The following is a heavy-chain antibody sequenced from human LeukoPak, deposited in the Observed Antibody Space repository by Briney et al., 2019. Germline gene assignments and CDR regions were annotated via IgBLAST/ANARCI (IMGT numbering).Heavy chain of an antibody. D-gene: IGHD6-13*01. CDR3: AKCFPGIAAAGPDY. Sequence: PGRSLRLSCAASGFTFNTYGMHWVRQAPGKGLEWVAVISYDGSNKYYADSVKGRFTISRDNSKNTLYLQMNSLRTEDTALYYCAKCFPGIAAAGPDYWGQGTLVTVSS. CDR1: GFTFNTYG. CDR2: ISYDGSNK. V-gene: IGHV3-30*18. J-gene: IGHJ4*02.